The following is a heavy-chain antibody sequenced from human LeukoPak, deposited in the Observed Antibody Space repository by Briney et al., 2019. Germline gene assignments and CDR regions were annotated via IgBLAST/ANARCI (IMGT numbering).Heavy chain of an antibody. CDR1: GGSFSGYY. J-gene: IGHJ4*02. V-gene: IGHV4-34*01. D-gene: IGHD2-21*02. CDR2: INHSGST. CDR3: ARGARRETSILWVVTAIRDRRIFDY. Sequence: PSETLSLTCAVYGGSFSGYYWSWIRQPPGKGLEWIGEINHSGSTNYNPSLKSRVTISVDTSKNQFSLKLSSVTAADTAVYYCARGARRETSILWVVTAIRDRRIFDYWGQGTLVTVSS.